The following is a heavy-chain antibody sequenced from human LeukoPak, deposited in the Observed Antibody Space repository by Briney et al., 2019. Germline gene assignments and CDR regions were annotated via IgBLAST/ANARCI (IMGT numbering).Heavy chain of an antibody. D-gene: IGHD3-9*01. V-gene: IGHV3-23*01. CDR3: AKDDNFDWLGGYFDY. CDR2: ISGSGGST. Sequence: QAGGSLRLSCVASTFTFSSYWMSWVRQAPGKGLEWVSAISGSGGSTYYADSVKGRFTISRDNSKNTLYLQMNSLRAEDTAVYYCAKDDNFDWLGGYFDYWGQGTLVTVSS. J-gene: IGHJ4*02. CDR1: TFTFSSYW.